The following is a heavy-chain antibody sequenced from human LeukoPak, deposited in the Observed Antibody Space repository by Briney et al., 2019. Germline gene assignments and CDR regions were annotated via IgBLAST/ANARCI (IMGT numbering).Heavy chain of an antibody. CDR2: IYYSGST. CDR1: GGSISSYY. Sequence: SETLSLTCTVSGGSISSYYWSWIRQPPGKGLEWIGYIYYSGSTNYNPSPKSRVTISVDKSKNQFSLKLSSVTAADTAVYYCARSSAYGGAFDIWGQGTMVTVSS. J-gene: IGHJ3*02. CDR3: ARSSAYGGAFDI. V-gene: IGHV4-59*01. D-gene: IGHD3-22*01.